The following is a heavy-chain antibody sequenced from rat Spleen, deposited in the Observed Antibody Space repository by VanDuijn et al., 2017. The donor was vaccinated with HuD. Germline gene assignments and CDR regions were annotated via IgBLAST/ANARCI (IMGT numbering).Heavy chain of an antibody. CDR1: GFTFGVYG. V-gene: IGHV5-22*01. CDR3: TRETYGDDYFDY. D-gene: IGHD1-11*01. Sequence: EVQLVESGGGLVQPGRSLKLSCAASGFTFGVYGMHWIRQAPKKGLEWVASISYEGSSAYYGDSVKGRFTISRDNAKSTLYLQMNSLRSEDTATYYCTRETYGDDYFDYWGQGVMVTVSS. J-gene: IGHJ2*01. CDR2: ISYEGSSA.